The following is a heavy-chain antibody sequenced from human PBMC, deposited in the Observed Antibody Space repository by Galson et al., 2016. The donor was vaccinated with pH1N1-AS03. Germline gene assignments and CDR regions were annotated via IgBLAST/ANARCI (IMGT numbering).Heavy chain of an antibody. J-gene: IGHJ4*02. CDR3: VRGLDHCKNGLN. Sequence: SETLSLTCSAYGESFINFYWSWIRQPPGKGLEWIGEIHPFGTTDYNPSLESRVTMSFDTSTKQFSLRLTSVTAADTAVYYFVRGLDHCKNGLNWGPGTLVTVSS. CDR1: GESFINFY. D-gene: IGHD2/OR15-2a*01. V-gene: IGHV4-34*01. CDR2: IHPFGTT.